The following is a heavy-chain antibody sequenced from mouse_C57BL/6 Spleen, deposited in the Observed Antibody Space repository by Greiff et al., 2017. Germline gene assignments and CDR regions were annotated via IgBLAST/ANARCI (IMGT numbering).Heavy chain of an antibody. J-gene: IGHJ4*01. V-gene: IGHV1-64*01. CDR3: ARDEDLDY. Sequence: QVQLQQPGAELVKPGASVKLSCKASGYTFTSYWMHWVKQRPGQGLEWIGMIHPNSGSTNYNEKFKSKDTLTVDKPSSTAYMQLSSLPSEDSAVYYCARDEDLDYWGQGTSVTVAS. CDR1: GYTFTSYW. CDR2: IHPNSGST.